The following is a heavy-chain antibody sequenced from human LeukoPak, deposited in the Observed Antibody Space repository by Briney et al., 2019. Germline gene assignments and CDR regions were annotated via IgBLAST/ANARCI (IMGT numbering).Heavy chain of an antibody. V-gene: IGHV3-21*01. D-gene: IGHD2-2*01. CDR2: ISSSSSYI. Sequence: HGESLKISCAASGFTFSSYSMNWVRQAPGKGLEWVSSISSSSSYIYYADSVKDRFTISRDNAKNSLYLQMNSLRAEDTAVYYCARDFAAAIDYWGQGTLVTVSS. J-gene: IGHJ4*02. CDR3: ARDFAAAIDY. CDR1: GFTFSSYS.